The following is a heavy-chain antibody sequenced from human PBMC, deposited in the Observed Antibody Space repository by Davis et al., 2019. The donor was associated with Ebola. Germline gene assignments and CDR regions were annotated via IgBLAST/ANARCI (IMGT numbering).Heavy chain of an antibody. V-gene: IGHV4-59*12. Sequence: MPSETLSLTCTVSGGSINNYYWSWIRQPPGKGLEWIGNVYYSGSTNYNPSLKSRVTISVDTSKNQFSLKLSSVTAADTAVYYCARDPDYWGQGTLVTVSS. CDR2: VYYSGST. CDR3: ARDPDY. J-gene: IGHJ4*02. CDR1: GGSINNYY.